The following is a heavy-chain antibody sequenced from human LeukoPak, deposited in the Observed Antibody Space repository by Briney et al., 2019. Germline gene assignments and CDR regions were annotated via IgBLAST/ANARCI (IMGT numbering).Heavy chain of an antibody. CDR2: IYYSGST. CDR3: ARVYHDSSGYYNAVDI. J-gene: IGHJ3*02. D-gene: IGHD3-22*01. Sequence: SETLSLTCTVSGGSISSYYWSWIRQPPGKGLEWIGYIYYSGSTNYNPSPKSRVTISVDTSKNQFSLKLSSVTAADTAVYYCARVYHDSSGYYNAVDIWGQGTMVTVPS. CDR1: GGSISSYY. V-gene: IGHV4-59*01.